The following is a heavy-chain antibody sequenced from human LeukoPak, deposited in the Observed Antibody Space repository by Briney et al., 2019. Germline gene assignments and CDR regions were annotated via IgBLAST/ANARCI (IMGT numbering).Heavy chain of an antibody. CDR3: ARGDPHADL. CDR1: GFDLHTHE. CDR2: ITISGHTK. V-gene: IGHV3-48*03. Sequence: PGGSLRLSCAASGFDLHTHEMNWVRQAPGKGLEWIADITISGHTKNYADSVKGRFTISRDSARTSLYLQMNSLRVEDTGVYFCARGDPHADLWGQGTLVTVSS. J-gene: IGHJ5*02.